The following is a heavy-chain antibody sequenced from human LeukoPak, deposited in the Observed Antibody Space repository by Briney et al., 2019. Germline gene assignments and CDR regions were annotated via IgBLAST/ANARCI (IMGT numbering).Heavy chain of an antibody. J-gene: IGHJ5*02. V-gene: IGHV6-1*01. CDR1: GDSVSSNSAA. D-gene: IGHD5-18*01. Sequence: SQTLSLTCAISGDSVSSNSAAWNWIRQSPSRGLEWLGRTYYRSKWYNDYAVSVKSRITINPDTSKNQFSLQLNSVTPEDTAVYYCARDRPFEDSYAEYNWFDPWGQGTLVTVSS. CDR2: TYYRSKWYN. CDR3: ARDRPFEDSYAEYNWFDP.